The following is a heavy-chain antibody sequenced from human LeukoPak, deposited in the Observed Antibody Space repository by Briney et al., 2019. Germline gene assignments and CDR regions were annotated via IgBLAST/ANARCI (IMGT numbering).Heavy chain of an antibody. CDR2: IFYSGST. J-gene: IGHJ6*02. CDR1: GGSISSYY. CDR3: ARGGFGGSRYKYGMAV. V-gene: IGHV4-59*01. Sequence: SETLSLTCTVSGGSISSYYWSWIRQPPGKGLEWSGYIFYSGSTNYNTSLQSRVTISVDTSKTHFSLKLSSVTAADTAVYYCARGGFGGSRYKYGMAVWGQGTTVTVSS. D-gene: IGHD3-16*01.